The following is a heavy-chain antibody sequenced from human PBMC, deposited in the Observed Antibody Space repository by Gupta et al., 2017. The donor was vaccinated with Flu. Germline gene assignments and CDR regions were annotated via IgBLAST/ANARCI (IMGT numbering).Heavy chain of an antibody. CDR2: ISGSGGST. V-gene: IGHV3-23*01. D-gene: IGHD2-2*02. J-gene: IGHJ5*02. Sequence: KGLEWVSVISGSGGSTYYADSVKGRFTISRDNSKNTLYLQMNSLRAEDTAVYYCAKGVGSHRPAAIRDWFDPWGQGTLVTGSS. CDR3: AKGVGSHRPAAIRDWFDP.